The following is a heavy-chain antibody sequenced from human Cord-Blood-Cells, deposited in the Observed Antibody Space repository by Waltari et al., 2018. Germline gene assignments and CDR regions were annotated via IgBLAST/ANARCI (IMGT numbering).Heavy chain of an antibody. Sequence: EVQLVESGGGLVTPGGSLRLSCAASGFTFSSYSLHRVLQAPGKGLEWVSSISSSSSYIYYADSVKGRFTISRDNAKNSLYLQMNSLRAEDTAVYYCARVNLRNWYFDLWGRGTLVTVSS. J-gene: IGHJ2*01. CDR2: ISSSSSYI. CDR1: GFTFSSYS. CDR3: ARVNLRNWYFDL. V-gene: IGHV3-21*01. D-gene: IGHD1-20*01.